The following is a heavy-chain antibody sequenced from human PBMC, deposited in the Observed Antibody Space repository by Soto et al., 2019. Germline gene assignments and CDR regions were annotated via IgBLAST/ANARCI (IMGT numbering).Heavy chain of an antibody. CDR2: ISYDGSNK. V-gene: IGHV3-30*18. CDR3: AKGGSSGLGYYYYYGMDV. D-gene: IGHD6-19*01. J-gene: IGHJ6*02. CDR1: GFTFSSYG. Sequence: GGSMRLSCAASGFTFSSYGMHWVRQSPGKGLEWVAVISYDGSNKYYADSVKGRFTISRDNSKNTLYLQMNSLRAEDTAVYYCAKGGSSGLGYYYYYGMDVWGQGTTVTVSS.